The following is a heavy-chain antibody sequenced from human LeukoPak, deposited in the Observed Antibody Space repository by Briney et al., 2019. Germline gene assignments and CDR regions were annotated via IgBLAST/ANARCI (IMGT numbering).Heavy chain of an antibody. D-gene: IGHD1-26*01. CDR3: TRGGELMNF. V-gene: IGHV4-61*02. CDR1: GASLNSGNYY. CDR2: IYTSGST. Sequence: PSQTLSLTCTVSGASLNSGNYYWTWLRQPAGKRLEWLGRIYTSGSTNYNPSLKSRVTISIDASKNQFSLRLSSVTAADTAVYYCTRGGELMNFWGQGTLVTVSS. J-gene: IGHJ4*02.